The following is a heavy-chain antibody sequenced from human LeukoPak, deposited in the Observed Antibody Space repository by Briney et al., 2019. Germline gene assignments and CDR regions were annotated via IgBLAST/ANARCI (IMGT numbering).Heavy chain of an antibody. CDR2: INTNTGNP. Sequence: ASVKVSCKASGYTFTSYAMNWVRQAPGQGPEWMGWINTNTGNPTYAQGFTGRFVFSLDTSVSTAYLQISSLKAEDTAVYYCARGDTWIQLWFSSANDYWGQGTLVTVSS. V-gene: IGHV7-4-1*02. CDR1: GYTFTSYA. J-gene: IGHJ4*02. CDR3: ARGDTWIQLWFSSANDY. D-gene: IGHD5-18*01.